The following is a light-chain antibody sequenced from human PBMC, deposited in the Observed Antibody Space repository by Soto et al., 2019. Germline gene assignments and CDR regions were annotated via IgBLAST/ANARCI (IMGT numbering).Light chain of an antibody. J-gene: IGLJ2*01. CDR2: DVS. CDR3: SSYTRNNTRL. CDR1: SPDVGNYKY. Sequence: QSALTQPASVSGSPGQSITISCTGTSPDVGNYKYASWYQQHPGKAPKLMIYDVSNRPSGVSNRFSGSKSGNTASLTISGLQAEDEADYYCSSYTRNNTRLFGGGTKLTVL. V-gene: IGLV2-14*01.